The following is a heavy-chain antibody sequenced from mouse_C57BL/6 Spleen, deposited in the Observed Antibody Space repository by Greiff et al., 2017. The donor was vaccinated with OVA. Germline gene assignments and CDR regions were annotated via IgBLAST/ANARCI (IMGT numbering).Heavy chain of an antibody. Sequence: LVESGAELARPGASVKMSCKASGYTFTSYTMHWVKQRPGQGLEWIGYINPSSGYTKYNQKFKDKATLTADKSSSTDYMQLSSLTSEDSAVYYCARGGYNYGSSYDYFDYWGQGTTLTVSS. CDR3: ARGGYNYGSSYDYFDY. D-gene: IGHD1-1*01. J-gene: IGHJ2*01. CDR1: GYTFTSYT. CDR2: INPSSGYT. V-gene: IGHV1-4*01.